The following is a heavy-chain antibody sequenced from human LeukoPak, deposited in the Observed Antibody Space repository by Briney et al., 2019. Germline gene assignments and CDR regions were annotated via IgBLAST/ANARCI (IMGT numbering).Heavy chain of an antibody. Sequence: PGGSLRLSCAASGFTFSSYAMSWVRQAPGKGLEWVGRIKNKGDGGTTDYGAPVKGRFTVSRDDSKNTLYLQMSSLQTEDTAVYYCTAGRSFDWLLVTPSWDYWGQGTLVTVSS. CDR3: TAGRSFDWLLVTPSWDY. CDR1: GFTFSSYA. D-gene: IGHD3-9*01. V-gene: IGHV3-15*01. J-gene: IGHJ4*02. CDR2: IKNKGDGGTT.